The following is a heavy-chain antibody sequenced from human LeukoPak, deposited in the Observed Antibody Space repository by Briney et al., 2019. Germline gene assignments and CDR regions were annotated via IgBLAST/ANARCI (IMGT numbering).Heavy chain of an antibody. Sequence: GDSLKISCNCSGYSFTSYWIGWVRQMPGKGLEWMGIIYPGDSDTRYSPSFQGQVHISVDKSISTAYLQWSSLKASDTAIYYCAKIDRQYCSRSSCYALDYWGQGTQVTVSS. CDR3: AKIDRQYCSRSSCYALDY. J-gene: IGHJ4*02. CDR1: GYSFTSYW. CDR2: IYPGDSDT. V-gene: IGHV5-51*01. D-gene: IGHD2-2*01.